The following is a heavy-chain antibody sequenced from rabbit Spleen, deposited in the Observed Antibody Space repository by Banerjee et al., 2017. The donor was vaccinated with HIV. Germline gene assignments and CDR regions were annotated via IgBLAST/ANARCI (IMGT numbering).Heavy chain of an antibody. V-gene: IGHV1S45*01. CDR2: INVATGKP. CDR1: GFSFGDRDV. Sequence: QEQLVESGGGLVQPEGSLTLTCTASGFSFGDRDVMCWVRQAPGKGLEWIACINVATGKPVYATWAKGRFTISRTSSTTVTLRMTSLTAADTATYFCARDLVGVIGWNFYLWGQGTLVT. D-gene: IGHD1-1*01. J-gene: IGHJ4*01. CDR3: ARDLVGVIGWNFYL.